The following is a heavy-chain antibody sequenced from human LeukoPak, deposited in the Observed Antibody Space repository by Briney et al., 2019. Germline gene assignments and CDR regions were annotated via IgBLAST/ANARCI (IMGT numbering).Heavy chain of an antibody. CDR3: ARVRYGDYENYFDY. CDR2: IYSGGST. V-gene: IGHV3-66*01. Sequence: GGSLRLSCAASGFTVSSNYMSWVRQAPGKGLEWVSVIYSGGSTYYADSVKGRFTISRDNSKNTLYLQMNSLRAEDTAVYYCARVRYGDYENYFDYWGQGTLVTVSS. CDR1: GFTVSSNY. J-gene: IGHJ4*02. D-gene: IGHD4-17*01.